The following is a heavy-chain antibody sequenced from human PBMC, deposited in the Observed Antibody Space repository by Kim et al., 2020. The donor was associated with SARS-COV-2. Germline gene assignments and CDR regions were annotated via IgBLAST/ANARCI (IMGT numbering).Heavy chain of an antibody. CDR3: ARVARAPYDRSARDY. Sequence: SGKGRFNISRHNSTNTLYLQMNSLRAEDKAVYYCARVARAPYDRSARDYWGQGTLVTVSS. J-gene: IGHJ4*02. V-gene: IGHV3-53*01. D-gene: IGHD3-22*01.